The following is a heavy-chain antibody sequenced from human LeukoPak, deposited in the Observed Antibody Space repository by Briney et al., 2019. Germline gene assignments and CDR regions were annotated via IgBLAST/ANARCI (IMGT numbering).Heavy chain of an antibody. V-gene: IGHV1-8*01. CDR2: MNPNSGNT. Sequence: ASVKVSCKASGYTFTSYDINWVRQATGQGLEWMGWMNPNSGNTGYAQKFQGRVTMTRNTSISTAYMELSSLRSEDTAVYYCARGRIAVAGAWFDPWGQGTLVTVSS. J-gene: IGHJ5*02. D-gene: IGHD6-19*01. CDR1: GYTFTSYD. CDR3: ARGRIAVAGAWFDP.